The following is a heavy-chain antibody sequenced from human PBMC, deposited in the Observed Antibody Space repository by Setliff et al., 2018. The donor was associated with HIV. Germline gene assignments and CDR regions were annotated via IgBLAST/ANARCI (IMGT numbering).Heavy chain of an antibody. D-gene: IGHD3-22*01. Sequence: ASVKVSCKASGYTFTDYYMHWVRQAPGQGLEWMGWSYPNSGGTNYAQKYQGRVTMTRDTSIRTVYMELSRLRSDDTAVYYCAREIDNYDDSGRAYWGQGTQVTVSS. CDR3: AREIDNYDDSGRAY. CDR2: SYPNSGGT. V-gene: IGHV1-2*02. J-gene: IGHJ4*02. CDR1: GYTFTDYY.